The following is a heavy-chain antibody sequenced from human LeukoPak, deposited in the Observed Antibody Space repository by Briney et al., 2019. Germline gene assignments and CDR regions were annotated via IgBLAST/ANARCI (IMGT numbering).Heavy chain of an antibody. CDR3: AKAPRFGDHAAEYFYYYMDV. CDR1: GITFSSYG. D-gene: IGHD3-16*01. J-gene: IGHJ6*03. V-gene: IGHV3-23*01. CDR2: ISSTGGTT. Sequence: GGSLRLSCAASGITFSSYGMSWVRQAPGKGLEWVSSISSTGGTTYYADSVKGRFTISRDNSKNTLYVQMNSLRVDDTAVYYCAKAPRFGDHAAEYFYYYMDVWGKGTTVTVSS.